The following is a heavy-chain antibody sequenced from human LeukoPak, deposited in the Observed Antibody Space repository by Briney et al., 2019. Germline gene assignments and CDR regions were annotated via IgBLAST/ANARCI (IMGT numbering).Heavy chain of an antibody. V-gene: IGHV4-61*02. Sequence: SETLSLTCTVSGGSISSGSYYWSWIRQPAGKGLEWIGRIYTSGSTNYNPSLKSRVTISLDTSKNQFSLNLRSVTPEDTAVYYCARNLIPEQLVLNFWGQGTLVTVSS. J-gene: IGHJ4*02. D-gene: IGHD6-13*01. CDR2: IYTSGST. CDR1: GGSISSGSYY. CDR3: ARNLIPEQLVLNF.